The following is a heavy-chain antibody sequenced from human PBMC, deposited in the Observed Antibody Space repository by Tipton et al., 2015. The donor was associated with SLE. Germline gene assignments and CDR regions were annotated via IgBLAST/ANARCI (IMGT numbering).Heavy chain of an antibody. V-gene: IGHV4-39*01. Sequence: TLSLTCSVSGGSTSNSNHYWGWVRQSPGKGLEWIGSVDYSGSTRYNPSLQSRLTISVDTSKNQFSLKLSSVTAADTAVYYCARGNDFWSAEMDFWGQGTLVTVSS. CDR2: VDYSGST. D-gene: IGHD3-3*01. J-gene: IGHJ4*02. CDR3: ARGNDFWSAEMDF. CDR1: GGSTSNSNHY.